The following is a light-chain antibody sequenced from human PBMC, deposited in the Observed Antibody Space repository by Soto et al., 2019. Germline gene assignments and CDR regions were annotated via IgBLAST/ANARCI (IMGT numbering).Light chain of an antibody. V-gene: IGKV3-11*01. CDR3: QQRSNWPLT. J-gene: IGKJ4*01. Sequence: EIVLTQSLATLSLSPGERATLSCRASQSVSSSLAWYQQKPGQAPRLLIYDASNRATGIPARFSGSGSGTDFTLTISSLEPEDFAMYYCQQRSNWPLTFGGGTKVEIK. CDR2: DAS. CDR1: QSVSSS.